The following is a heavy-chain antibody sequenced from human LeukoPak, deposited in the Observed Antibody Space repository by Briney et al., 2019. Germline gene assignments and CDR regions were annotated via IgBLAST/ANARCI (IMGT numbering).Heavy chain of an antibody. CDR1: GFTFSRYN. V-gene: IGHV3-48*01. Sequence: GGSLRLSCAASGFTFSRYNMTWVRQAPGKGLEWVSYISSSSNTIYHADSVKGRFTISRDNAKNSLYLQMNSLRVEDTAVYYCARVGSSGWYGPDYWGQGTLVTVSS. CDR3: ARVGSSGWYGPDY. J-gene: IGHJ4*02. CDR2: ISSSSNTI. D-gene: IGHD6-19*01.